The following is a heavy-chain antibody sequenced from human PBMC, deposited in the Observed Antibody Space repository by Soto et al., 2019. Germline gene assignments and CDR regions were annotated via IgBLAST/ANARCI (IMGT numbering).Heavy chain of an antibody. CDR3: ARRLLMVYADLTWFDP. Sequence: ESGGGLVQPGGSLRLSCAASGFTFSSYWMSWVRQAPGKGLEWVANIKQDGSEKYYVDSVKGRFTISRDNAKNSLYLQMNSLRAEDTAVYYCARRLLMVYADLTWFDPWGQGTLVTVSS. J-gene: IGHJ5*02. CDR1: GFTFSSYW. V-gene: IGHV3-7*05. D-gene: IGHD2-8*01. CDR2: IKQDGSEK.